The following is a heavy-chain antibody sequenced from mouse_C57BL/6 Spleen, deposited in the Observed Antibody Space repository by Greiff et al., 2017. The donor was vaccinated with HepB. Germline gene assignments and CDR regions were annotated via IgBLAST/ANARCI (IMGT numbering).Heavy chain of an antibody. CDR2: IHPNSGST. Sequence: QVQLQQPGAELVKPGASVKLSCKASGYTFTSYWMHWVKQRPGQGLEWIGMIHPNSGSTNYNEKFKSKATLTVDKSSSTAYMQLSSLTSEDSAVYYCARSGPSITTVVATDYWGQGTTLTVSS. CDR3: ARSGPSITTVVATDY. CDR1: GYTFTSYW. D-gene: IGHD1-1*01. V-gene: IGHV1-64*01. J-gene: IGHJ2*01.